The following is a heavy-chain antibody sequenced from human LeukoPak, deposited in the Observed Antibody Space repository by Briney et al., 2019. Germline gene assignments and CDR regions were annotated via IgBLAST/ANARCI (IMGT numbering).Heavy chain of an antibody. CDR1: GFTFSSYW. Sequence: GGSLRLSCAASGFTFSSYWMIWVRQAPGKGLEWVANIKQDGSEKYYVDSVKGRFTISRDNAKNSVYLQMNSLRAEDTAVYYCARDARVERIAAAGTYAFDIWGQGTMVTVSS. J-gene: IGHJ3*02. D-gene: IGHD6-13*01. CDR3: ARDARVERIAAAGTYAFDI. V-gene: IGHV3-7*01. CDR2: IKQDGSEK.